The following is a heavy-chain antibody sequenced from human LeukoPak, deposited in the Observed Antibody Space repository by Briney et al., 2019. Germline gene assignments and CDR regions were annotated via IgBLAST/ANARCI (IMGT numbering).Heavy chain of an antibody. Sequence: SETLSLTCAVYGGSFSGYYWSWIRQPPGKGLEWIGSIYYSGSTYYNPSLKSRVTISVDTSKNQFSLKLSSVTAADTAVYYCARASRGSSNGYYYYYMDVWGNGTTVTVSS. D-gene: IGHD1-26*01. CDR1: GGSFSGYY. CDR2: IYYSGST. J-gene: IGHJ6*03. V-gene: IGHV4-34*01. CDR3: ARASRGSSNGYYYYYMDV.